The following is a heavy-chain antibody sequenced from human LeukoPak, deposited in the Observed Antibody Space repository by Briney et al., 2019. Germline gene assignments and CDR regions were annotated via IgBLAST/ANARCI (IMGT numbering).Heavy chain of an antibody. Sequence: GGSLRLSCKASGLTFSNNAMSWVRQAPGKGLEWVSFITLSGVSTFYADSVKGRFTISRDNSKNTLYLQMNNLTVEDTAMYYCASLLGYCSGDSCFNWFGPWGQGTLVAVSS. V-gene: IGHV3-23*01. CDR1: GLTFSNNA. CDR2: ITLSGVST. D-gene: IGHD2-15*01. J-gene: IGHJ5*02. CDR3: ASLLGYCSGDSCFNWFGP.